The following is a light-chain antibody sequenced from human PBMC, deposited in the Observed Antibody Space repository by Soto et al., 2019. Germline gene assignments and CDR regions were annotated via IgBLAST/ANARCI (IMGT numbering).Light chain of an antibody. J-gene: IGLJ1*01. Sequence: QSALTQPPSVSGSPGQTVTISCTGTSSNVGSSNGVSWYQQPPGTAPKLMIYDISNRPSGVPDRFSGSKSGNTASLTISGLRAEDGDDYSCSSYTSSSTYVFGTGTKVTVL. V-gene: IGLV2-18*02. CDR2: DIS. CDR3: SSYTSSSTYV. CDR1: SSNVGSSNG.